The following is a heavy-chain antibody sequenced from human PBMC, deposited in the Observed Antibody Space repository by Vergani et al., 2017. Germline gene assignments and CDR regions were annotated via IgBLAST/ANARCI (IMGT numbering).Heavy chain of an antibody. V-gene: IGHV4-34*01. CDR2: INHSGST. CDR1: GGSFSGYY. CDR3: ARGPRANDFHQVYYYYYYGMDV. J-gene: IGHJ6*02. Sequence: QVQLQQWGAGLLKPSETLSLTCAVYGGSFSGYYWSWIRQPPGKGLEWIGEINHSGSTNYNPSLKIRFTISVGTSKNQFSLKLRSVTAADTAVYSCARGPRANDFHQVYYYYYYGMDVWGQGTTVTVSS. D-gene: IGHD3-3*01.